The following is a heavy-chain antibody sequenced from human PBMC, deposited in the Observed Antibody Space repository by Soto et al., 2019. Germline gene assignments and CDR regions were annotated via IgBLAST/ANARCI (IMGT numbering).Heavy chain of an antibody. CDR3: ARGRSVIDHDDFEY. CDR1: AFTFRRYS. CDR2: MSFDGNSK. V-gene: IGHV3-30-3*01. J-gene: IGHJ4*02. D-gene: IGHD2-21*01. Sequence: RTLSTAANAFTFRRYSLHLVRQSPGTGLEWVAAMSFDGNSKFFADSVMCRFTISRDNYKNTLSPQMNSLGADDSAVYYCARGRSVIDHDDFEYWGQGTLVTVSS.